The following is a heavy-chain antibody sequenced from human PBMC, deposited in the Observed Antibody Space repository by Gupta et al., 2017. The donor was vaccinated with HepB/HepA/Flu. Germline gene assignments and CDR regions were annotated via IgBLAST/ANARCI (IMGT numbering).Heavy chain of an antibody. CDR2: IYYSGST. J-gene: IGHJ6*02. CDR3: ARRYCSGGSCYHGMDV. Sequence: QVQLQESGPGLVKPSQTLSLTCTVSGGSISRGDYYWSWIRQPPGKGLEWIGYIYYSGSTYYNPSLKSRVTISVDTSKNQFSLKLSSVTAADTAVYYCARRYCSGGSCYHGMDVWGQGTTVTVSS. CDR1: GGSISRGDYY. V-gene: IGHV4-30-4*01. D-gene: IGHD2-15*01.